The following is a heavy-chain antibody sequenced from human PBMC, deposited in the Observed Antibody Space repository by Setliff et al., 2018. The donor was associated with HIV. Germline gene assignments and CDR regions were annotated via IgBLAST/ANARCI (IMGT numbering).Heavy chain of an antibody. D-gene: IGHD5-18*01. CDR3: ARGRGYSYGYNAFGI. CDR1: GFTFSSYW. Sequence: PGGSLRLSCAASGFTFSSYWMSWVRQAPGKGLEWVANIKQDGSEKYYVDSVKGRFTISRDNAKNSLYLQMNSLRAEDTAVYYCARGRGYSYGYNAFGIWGLGTMVTVSS. CDR2: IKQDGSEK. V-gene: IGHV3-7*02. J-gene: IGHJ3*02.